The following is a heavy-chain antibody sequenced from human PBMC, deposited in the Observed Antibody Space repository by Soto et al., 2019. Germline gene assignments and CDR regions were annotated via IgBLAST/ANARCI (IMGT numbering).Heavy chain of an antibody. Sequence: GASVKVSCKASGYTFTSYYMHWVRQAPGQGLEWMGIINPSGGSTSYAQKFQGRVTMTRDTSTSTVYMELSSLRSEDTAVYYCARVGRYFDWLFREFDDWGQGTPVTVSS. CDR1: GYTFTSYY. V-gene: IGHV1-46*01. D-gene: IGHD3-9*01. CDR2: INPSGGST. CDR3: ARVGRYFDWLFREFDD. J-gene: IGHJ4*02.